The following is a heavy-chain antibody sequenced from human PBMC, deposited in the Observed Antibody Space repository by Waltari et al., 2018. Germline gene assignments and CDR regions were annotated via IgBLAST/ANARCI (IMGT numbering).Heavy chain of an antibody. Sequence: QVQLQQWGAGLLKPSETLSLTCAVYGGSFSGYYWSWIRQPPGKGLEWSGEINHSVSTNYNPSLKSRVTISVDTSKNQFSLKLSSVTAADTAVYYCATRSGYYYYGMDVWGQGTTVTVSS. CDR1: GGSFSGYY. V-gene: IGHV4-34*01. J-gene: IGHJ6*02. CDR2: INHSVST. D-gene: IGHD3-10*01. CDR3: ATRSGYYYYGMDV.